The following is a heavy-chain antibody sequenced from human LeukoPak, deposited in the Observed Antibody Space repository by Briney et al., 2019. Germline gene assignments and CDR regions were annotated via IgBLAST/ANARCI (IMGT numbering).Heavy chain of an antibody. CDR3: ARGRIVGATSATGY. J-gene: IGHJ4*02. Sequence: PSETLSLTCAVYGGSFSGYYWRWIRQPPGKGREWIGEINHSGSTNYNPSLKSRVTISVDTSKNQFSLKLSSVTAADTAVYYCARGRIVGATSATGYWGQGTLVTVSS. CDR1: GGSFSGYY. V-gene: IGHV4-34*01. D-gene: IGHD1-26*01. CDR2: INHSGST.